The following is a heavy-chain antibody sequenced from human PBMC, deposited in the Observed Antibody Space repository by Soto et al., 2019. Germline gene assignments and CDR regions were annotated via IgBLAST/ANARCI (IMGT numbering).Heavy chain of an antibody. CDR1: VFSLTTSGVG. CDR2: ILGNDDK. J-gene: IGHJ5*02. Sequence: QITLKASGPTLVKPTQTLTLTCTFSVFSLTTSGVGVGWIRQPPGKALEWLALILGNDDKRDSPALKSRLTFTNDTTKNQEVLTVTNMDPADTATYFSAHRTTTVTWWFDPWGQGTLVTVAS. V-gene: IGHV2-5*01. D-gene: IGHD4-17*01. CDR3: AHRTTTVTWWFDP.